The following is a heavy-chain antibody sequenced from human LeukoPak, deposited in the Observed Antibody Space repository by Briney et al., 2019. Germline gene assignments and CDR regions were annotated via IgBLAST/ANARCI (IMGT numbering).Heavy chain of an antibody. CDR2: IYPGDSDT. CDR3: ARKKYYGSGSYYNNAYFDY. Sequence: GESLKISCKGSGYSFTSYWIGWVRQIPGKGLEWIGIIYPGDSDTRYSPSFQGQVTITADKSISTAYLQWSSLKASDTAMYYCARKKYYGSGSYYNNAYFDYWGQGTLVTVSS. V-gene: IGHV5-51*01. CDR1: GYSFTSYW. J-gene: IGHJ4*02. D-gene: IGHD3-10*01.